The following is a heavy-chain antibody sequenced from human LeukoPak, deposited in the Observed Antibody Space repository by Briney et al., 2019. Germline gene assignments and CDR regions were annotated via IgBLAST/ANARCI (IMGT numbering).Heavy chain of an antibody. J-gene: IGHJ6*02. CDR1: GGSISSSSYY. CDR2: IYYSGST. CDR3: ARASPPADTIAYYYYGMDV. Sequence: SETLSLTCTVSGGSISSSSYYWGWIRQPPGKGLEWIGSIYYSGSTYYNPSLKSRVTISVDTSKNQFSLKLSSVTAADTAVYYCARASPPADTIAYYYYGMDVWGQGTTVTVSS. D-gene: IGHD3-10*01. V-gene: IGHV4-39*07.